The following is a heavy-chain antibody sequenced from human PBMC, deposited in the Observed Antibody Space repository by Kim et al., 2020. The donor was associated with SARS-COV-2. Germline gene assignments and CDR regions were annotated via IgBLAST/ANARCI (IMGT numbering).Heavy chain of an antibody. CDR3: AGLRYCSGGTCYPFDY. D-gene: IGHD2-15*01. J-gene: IGHJ4*02. Sequence: SETLSLTCTVSGGSISRYYWSWIRQPPGKGLEWVGYIYFSGSTNYNPSLKSRVTTSVDTSKNQSSLKLSSVTAADTATYYCAGLRYCSGGTCYPFDYWGQGTLVTVSS. CDR2: IYFSGST. CDR1: GGSISRYY. V-gene: IGHV4-59*08.